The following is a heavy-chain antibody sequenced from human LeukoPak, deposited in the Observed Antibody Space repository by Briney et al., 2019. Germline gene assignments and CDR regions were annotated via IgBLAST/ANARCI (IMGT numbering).Heavy chain of an antibody. CDR2: ISGSGGST. CDR3: AKDGPSSSWSPVYYFDY. V-gene: IGHV3-23*01. D-gene: IGHD6-13*01. CDR1: GFTFSTYA. J-gene: IGHJ4*02. Sequence: GGSLRLSCAASGFTFSTYAMHWVRQAPGKGLEWVSGISGSGGSTYYPDSVKGRFTTSRDNSKNTLYLQMNSLRAEDTAVYYCAKDGPSSSWSPVYYFDYWGQGTLVTVSS.